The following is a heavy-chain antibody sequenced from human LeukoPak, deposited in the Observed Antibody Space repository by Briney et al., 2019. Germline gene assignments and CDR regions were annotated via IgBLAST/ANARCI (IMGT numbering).Heavy chain of an antibody. Sequence: GEALQFYSQGSGYGFTSYWIGWARPMTVKGREWMGIIYPGESDTRYSPSFQGRVTISADKSISTAYLQWSSLKASDASMYYCARQAYGDYVSCWGQGTLVTVSS. CDR2: IYPGESDT. J-gene: IGHJ4*02. V-gene: IGHV5-51*01. CDR3: ARQAYGDYVSC. CDR1: GYGFTSYW. D-gene: IGHD4-17*01.